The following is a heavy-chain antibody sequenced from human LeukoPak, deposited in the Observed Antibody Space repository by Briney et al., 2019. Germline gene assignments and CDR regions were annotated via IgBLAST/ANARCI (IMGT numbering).Heavy chain of an antibody. CDR2: MNPNSGNT. V-gene: IGHV1-8*02. D-gene: IGHD2-2*01. Sequence: ASVKVSCKASGGTFSSYAISWVRQAPGQGLEWMGWMNPNSGNTGYAQKFQGRVTMTRNTSISTAYMELSSLRSEDTAVYYCARGGCSSTSCFAYYMDVWGKGTTVTVSS. CDR1: GGTFSSYA. CDR3: ARGGCSSTSCFAYYMDV. J-gene: IGHJ6*03.